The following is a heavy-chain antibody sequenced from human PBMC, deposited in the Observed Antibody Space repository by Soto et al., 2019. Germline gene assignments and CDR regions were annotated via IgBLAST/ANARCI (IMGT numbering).Heavy chain of an antibody. CDR3: VRAHWYFED. CDR1: GFNFSNHW. V-gene: IGHV3-74*01. D-gene: IGHD1-1*01. J-gene: IGHJ4*02. CDR2: ITSDGKSK. Sequence: QPVGSLRLSCAASGFNFSNHWMHWVRQRPGEGLVWVSRITSDGKSKAYAESVKGRFTISRDDSQNSLYLLMTSLKAEDTAVYYCVRAHWYFEDWGQGTVVTVSS.